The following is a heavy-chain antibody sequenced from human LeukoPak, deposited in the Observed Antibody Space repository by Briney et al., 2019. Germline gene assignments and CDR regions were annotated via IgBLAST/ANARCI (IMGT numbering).Heavy chain of an antibody. CDR1: GFTFSSYS. V-gene: IGHV3-74*01. D-gene: IGHD3-3*02. J-gene: IGHJ4*02. CDR3: ARPLASGPDF. Sequence: PGGSLRLSCAGSGFTFSSYSMNWVRQAPGKGLVWVSRIDIDGSSTRYADSVKGRFTISRDNAKNTLYLQMNGLRAEDTAVYYCARPLASGPDFWGQGTLVTVSS. CDR2: IDIDGSST.